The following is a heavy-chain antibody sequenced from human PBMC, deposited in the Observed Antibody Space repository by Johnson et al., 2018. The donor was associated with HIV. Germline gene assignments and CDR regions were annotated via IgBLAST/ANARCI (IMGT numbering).Heavy chain of an antibody. CDR1: GFTFSNYA. D-gene: IGHD4-17*01. CDR2: ISGSGGST. Sequence: VQLVESGGGLVQPGGSLRLSCAASGFTFSNYAMGWVRQAPRKGLEWVSVISGSGGSTYYADSVKGRFTISRDNSKNTLYLQMNSLRAEDTAVYYLAKGGMTTVTSGAFDFWGQGTMVTISS. CDR3: AKGGMTTVTSGAFDF. V-gene: IGHV3-23*04. J-gene: IGHJ3*01.